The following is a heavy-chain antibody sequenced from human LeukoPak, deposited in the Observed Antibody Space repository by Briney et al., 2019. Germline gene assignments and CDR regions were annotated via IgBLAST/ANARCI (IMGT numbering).Heavy chain of an antibody. CDR1: GYTFTVHY. Sequence: GASVKVSCKASGYTFTVHYMHRVRQAPGQGLEWMGWINPNSGGTSYAQNFQGRVTMTRDTSINTAYMEVSRLRSDDTAVYYCAREPYPPPWYYFDYWGQGTLVTVSS. CDR3: AREPYPPPWYYFDY. J-gene: IGHJ4*02. D-gene: IGHD2-8*02. CDR2: INPNSGGT. V-gene: IGHV1-2*02.